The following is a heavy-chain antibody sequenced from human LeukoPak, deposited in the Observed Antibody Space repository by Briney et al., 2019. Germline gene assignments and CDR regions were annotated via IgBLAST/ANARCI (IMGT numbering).Heavy chain of an antibody. CDR2: ISGSGGST. J-gene: IGHJ5*02. V-gene: IGHV3-23*01. CDR1: GFTFSSYA. D-gene: IGHD3-22*01. CDR3: AKTYYYDSSGLAWFDP. Sequence: PGGSLRLSCAASGFTFSSYAMSWVRQAPGKGLEWVSAISGSGGSTYYADSVKGRFTISRDNSKNTLYLQMNSLRAEDTAVYYCAKTYYYDSSGLAWFDPWGQGTLVTVSS.